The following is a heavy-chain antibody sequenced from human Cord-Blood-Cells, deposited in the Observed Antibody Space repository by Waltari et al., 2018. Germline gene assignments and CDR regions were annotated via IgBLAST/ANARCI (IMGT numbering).Heavy chain of an antibody. Sequence: QVQLVESGGGVVQPGRSLRLSCAASGFTFSSYAMHWVRQAPGNGLEWVAVISYDGSNKYYADSVKGRFTISRDNSKNTLYLQMNSLRAEDTAVYYCARETALTAASFDYWGQGTLVTVSS. D-gene: IGHD6-13*01. CDR2: ISYDGSNK. CDR3: ARETALTAASFDY. J-gene: IGHJ4*02. V-gene: IGHV3-30-3*01. CDR1: GFTFSSYA.